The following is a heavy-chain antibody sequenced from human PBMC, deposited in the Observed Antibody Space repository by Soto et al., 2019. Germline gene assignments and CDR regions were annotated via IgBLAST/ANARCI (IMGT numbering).Heavy chain of an antibody. J-gene: IGHJ5*02. D-gene: IGHD3-3*01. CDR3: AKDEAYYDFWSGYSP. V-gene: IGHV3-23*01. CDR1: GFTFSSYA. Sequence: GSLRLSCAASGFTFSSYAMSWVRQAPGKGLEWVSAISGSGGSTYYADSVKGRFTVSRDNSKNTLYLQMNSLRAEDTAVYYCAKDEAYYDFWSGYSPWGQGTLVTVSS. CDR2: ISGSGGST.